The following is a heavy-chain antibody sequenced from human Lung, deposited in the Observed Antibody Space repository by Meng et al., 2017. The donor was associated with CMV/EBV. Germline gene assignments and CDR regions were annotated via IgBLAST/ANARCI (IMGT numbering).Heavy chain of an antibody. J-gene: IGHJ4*02. CDR1: GFILSSYW. D-gene: IGHD4-17*01. Sequence: SCAASGFILSSYWMSWVRQAPGKGLEWVANIKQDGSEKYYVDSVRGRFTISRDNAKSSLYLQMNGLRAEDTAVYYCARNPVTNRRGSHFDCWGQGTXVNGAS. CDR3: ARNPVTNRRGSHFDC. CDR2: IKQDGSEK. V-gene: IGHV3-7*01.